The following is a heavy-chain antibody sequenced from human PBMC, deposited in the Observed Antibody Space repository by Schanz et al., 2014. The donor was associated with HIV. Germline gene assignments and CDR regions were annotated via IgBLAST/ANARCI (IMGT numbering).Heavy chain of an antibody. D-gene: IGHD6-13*01. CDR1: GFTFSAYS. V-gene: IGHV3-21*01. CDR3: AKVGRIYSTTWIDH. CDR2: ISGSTGSRT. J-gene: IGHJ4*02. Sequence: EVQLVESGGGLVKPGGSLRLSCAASGFTFSAYSMNWVRQAPGRGLEWVSAISGSTGSRTYYAESVKGRFAISRDNSKNTLYLQMNSLRAEDTAVYYCAKVGRIYSTTWIDHWGQGTLVTVSS.